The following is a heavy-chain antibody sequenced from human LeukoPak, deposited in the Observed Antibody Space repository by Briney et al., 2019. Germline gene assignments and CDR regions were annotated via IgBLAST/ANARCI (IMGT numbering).Heavy chain of an antibody. CDR3: ATRNSDSSGYYPNY. CDR2: INPNSGGT. J-gene: IGHJ4*02. V-gene: IGHV1-2*02. Sequence: ASVKVSCKASGNTFTGYYMHWVRQAPGQGLEWMGWINPNSGGTNYAQNFQGRVTMTRDTSISTAYMELSRLRSDDTAVYNCATRNSDSSGYYPNYWGQGTLVTVSS. D-gene: IGHD3-22*01. CDR1: GNTFTGYY.